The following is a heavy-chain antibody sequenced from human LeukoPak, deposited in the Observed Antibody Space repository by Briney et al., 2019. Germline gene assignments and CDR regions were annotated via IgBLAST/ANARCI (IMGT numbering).Heavy chain of an antibody. CDR3: ACDRDYYDSSGYYNY. V-gene: IGHV3-74*01. J-gene: IGHJ4*02. D-gene: IGHD3-22*01. CDR2: INSDGSGT. CDR1: GFTFSSYW. Sequence: GGSLRLSCAASGFTFSSYWMHGVRQAPGKWLVWVSRINSDGSGTIYADSVQGRFTISRDNAKNTLYLQMNSLRAEDTAVYYCACDRDYYDSSGYYNYWGQGTLVTVSS.